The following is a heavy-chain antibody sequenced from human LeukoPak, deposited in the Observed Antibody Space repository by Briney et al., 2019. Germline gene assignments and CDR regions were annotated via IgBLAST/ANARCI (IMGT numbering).Heavy chain of an antibody. D-gene: IGHD5-12*01. J-gene: IGHJ6*03. CDR1: GGSISTHF. Sequence: SETLSLTCTVSGGSISTHFWTWIRQPAGKRLEWIGRIYTTGVTNYNPSLKSRVTMSVDTSKNQFSLELKSATAADTAVYYCARSLGTGYDPRSYWNYYMDVWGKGTTVTVSS. CDR2: IYTTGVT. CDR3: ARSLGTGYDPRSYWNYYMDV. V-gene: IGHV4-4*07.